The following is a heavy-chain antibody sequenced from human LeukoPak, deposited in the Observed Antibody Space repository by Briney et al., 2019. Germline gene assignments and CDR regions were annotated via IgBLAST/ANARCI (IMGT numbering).Heavy chain of an antibody. CDR2: IYYTGRT. D-gene: IGHD3-22*01. CDR1: GGSTSSSSYY. Sequence: PSETLSLTSTVSGGSTSSSSYYWGWIRQPPGKGLEWIGNIYYTGRTYYNPSLKSRVTISVDTSKNQFSLKLSSVSAADTAVYYCARLYYYDSSGPPLWGQGTLVTVSS. CDR3: ARLYYYDSSGPPL. J-gene: IGHJ4*02. V-gene: IGHV4-39*01.